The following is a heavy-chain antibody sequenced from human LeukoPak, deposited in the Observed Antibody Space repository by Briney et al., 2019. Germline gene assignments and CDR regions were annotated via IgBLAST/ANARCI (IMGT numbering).Heavy chain of an antibody. V-gene: IGHV4-4*02. CDR2: IYHSGST. J-gene: IGHJ2*01. CDR1: GGSISSSNW. D-gene: IGHD2-21*02. Sequence: SETLSLTCAVSGGSISSSNWWSWVRQPPGKGLEWIGEIYHSGSTNYNPSLKSRVTISVDKSKNQFSLKLSSVTAADTAVYYCARGTLVTATYWYVDLWGRGTLVTVSS. CDR3: ARGTLVTATYWYVDL.